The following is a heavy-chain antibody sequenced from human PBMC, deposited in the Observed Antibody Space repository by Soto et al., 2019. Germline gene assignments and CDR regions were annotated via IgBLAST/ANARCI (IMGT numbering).Heavy chain of an antibody. Sequence: GGSLRLSCAASGFTFSSYGMHWVRQAPGKGLEWVAVISYDGSNKYYADYVKGRFTISRDNSKNTLYLQMNSLRAEDTAVYYCASSSGYYLANFDYWGQGT. J-gene: IGHJ4*02. D-gene: IGHD3-22*01. CDR3: ASSSGYYLANFDY. CDR1: GFTFSSYG. V-gene: IGHV3-30*03. CDR2: ISYDGSNK.